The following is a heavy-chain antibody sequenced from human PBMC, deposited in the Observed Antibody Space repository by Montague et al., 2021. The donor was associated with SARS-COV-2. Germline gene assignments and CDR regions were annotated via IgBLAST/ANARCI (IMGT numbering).Heavy chain of an antibody. D-gene: IGHD2-8*01. J-gene: IGHJ4*02. Sequence: SLRLSCAVAGFTFNNHGMHWVRQAPGKGLEWVAYISYEGSKRFYADSVRGRFTISRDGSKNTLYPQMNSLRVEDTATYYCAKSKVVFRLYVMRDHFDHWGQGTLVTVSS. CDR2: ISYEGSKR. CDR3: AKSKVVFRLYVMRDHFDH. V-gene: IGHV3-33*03. CDR1: GFTFNNHG.